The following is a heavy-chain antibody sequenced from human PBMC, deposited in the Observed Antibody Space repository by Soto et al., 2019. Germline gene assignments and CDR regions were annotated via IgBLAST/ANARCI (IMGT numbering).Heavy chain of an antibody. CDR2: IYNSGST. CDR1: GGSISGYY. CDR3: ATMSIAALLDL. J-gene: IGHJ4*02. V-gene: IGHV4-59*01. D-gene: IGHD6-6*01. Sequence: XGTLALTCTVSGGSISGYYWSGIRQPPGKGLEWIGYIYNSGSTNYNPSLKSRVTISVDTSKNQFSLKLSSVTAADTAVYYCATMSIAALLDLCGQGTLVTVSS.